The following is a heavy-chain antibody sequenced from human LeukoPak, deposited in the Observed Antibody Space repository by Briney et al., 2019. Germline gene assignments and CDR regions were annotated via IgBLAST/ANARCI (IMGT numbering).Heavy chain of an antibody. CDR2: MNPNSGNT. J-gene: IGHJ5*02. Sequence: RASVKVSCKASRYTFTSYDINWVRQATGQGLEWMGWMNPNSGNTGYAQKFQGRVTMTRNTSISTAYMELSSLRSEDTAVYYCAREEVYCSSTSCSTGFDPWGQGTLVTVSS. D-gene: IGHD2-2*01. V-gene: IGHV1-8*01. CDR1: RYTFTSYD. CDR3: AREEVYCSSTSCSTGFDP.